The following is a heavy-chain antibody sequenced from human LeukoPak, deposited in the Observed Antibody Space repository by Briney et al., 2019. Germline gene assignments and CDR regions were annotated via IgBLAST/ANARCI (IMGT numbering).Heavy chain of an antibody. CDR1: GGSISSSSYY. V-gene: IGHV4-39*01. Sequence: SETLSLTCTVSGGSISSSSYYWGWIRQPPGKGLEWIGSIYYSGSTYYNPSLKSRVTISVDTSKNQFSPKLSSVTAADTAVYYCARLRLERPQTYYYYYYYMDVWGKGTTVTVSS. CDR3: ARLRLERPQTYYYYYYYMDV. CDR2: IYYSGST. D-gene: IGHD1-1*01. J-gene: IGHJ6*03.